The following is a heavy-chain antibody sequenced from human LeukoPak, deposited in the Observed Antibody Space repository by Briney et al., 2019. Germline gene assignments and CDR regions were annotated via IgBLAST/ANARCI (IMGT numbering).Heavy chain of an antibody. CDR3: AKETIMWTRSPVTGYYGMDV. Sequence: GGSLRLSCAASGFTFSSYGMHWVRQAPGKGLEWVAVISYDGSNKYYADSVKGRFTISRDNSKNTLYLQMNSLRAEDTAVYYCAKETIMWTRSPVTGYYGMDVWGQGTTVTVSS. J-gene: IGHJ6*02. D-gene: IGHD1-1*01. CDR1: GFTFSSYG. CDR2: ISYDGSNK. V-gene: IGHV3-30*18.